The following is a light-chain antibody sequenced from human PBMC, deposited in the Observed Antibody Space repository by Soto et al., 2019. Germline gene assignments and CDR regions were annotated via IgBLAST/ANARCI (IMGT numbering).Light chain of an antibody. J-gene: IGKJ2*01. CDR1: QSISSY. Sequence: DIQMTQSPSSLSASVGDRVTITCRASQSISSYLNWYQQKPGKAPKLLIYAASSLQSGIPSRFSGSGPGTDFHLTISSLQPEDFATYYCQQSYSTPPTFGQGTKLEIK. CDR3: QQSYSTPPT. V-gene: IGKV1-39*01. CDR2: AAS.